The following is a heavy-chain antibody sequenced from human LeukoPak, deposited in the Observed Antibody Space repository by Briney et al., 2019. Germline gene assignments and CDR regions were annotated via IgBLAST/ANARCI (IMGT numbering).Heavy chain of an antibody. D-gene: IGHD1-14*01. J-gene: IGHJ3*02. V-gene: IGHV3-66*01. Sequence: GGSLRLSCAASGFTVSSNYMSWVRQAPGKGLEWVSVIYSGGSTYHADSVKGRFTISRDNAKNSLYLQMNSLRAEDTAVYYCAREDRDDAFDIWGQGTMVTVSS. CDR1: GFTVSSNY. CDR3: AREDRDDAFDI. CDR2: IYSGGST.